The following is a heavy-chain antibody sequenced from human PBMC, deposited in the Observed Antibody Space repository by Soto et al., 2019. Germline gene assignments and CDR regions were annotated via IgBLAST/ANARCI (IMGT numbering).Heavy chain of an antibody. Sequence: GGSLRLSCAASGFTVSSNYMSWVRQAPGKGLEWVSVIYSGGSTYYADSVKGRFTISRDNSKNTLYLQMNSLRAEDTAVYYCARLMVVRGVMSQTTGLFDYWGQGTLVTVSS. J-gene: IGHJ4*02. V-gene: IGHV3-66*01. CDR1: GFTVSSNY. CDR2: IYSGGST. D-gene: IGHD3-10*01. CDR3: ARLMVVRGVMSQTTGLFDY.